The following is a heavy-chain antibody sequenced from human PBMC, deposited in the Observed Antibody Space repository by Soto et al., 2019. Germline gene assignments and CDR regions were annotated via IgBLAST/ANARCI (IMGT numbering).Heavy chain of an antibody. CDR2: ISSTGGST. D-gene: IGHD3-22*01. Sequence: EGSLRLSWSASGFTFSSYAMRWCRQAPGKGLEYVSAISSTGGSTYYAASVKGTFTISRDNSNNTLYLQMSSLRAEDTAVYYCVKAYFYDSSDLFYLDYWGQGTLVTVSS. J-gene: IGHJ4*02. CDR3: VKAYFYDSSDLFYLDY. CDR1: GFTFSSYA. V-gene: IGHV3-64D*06.